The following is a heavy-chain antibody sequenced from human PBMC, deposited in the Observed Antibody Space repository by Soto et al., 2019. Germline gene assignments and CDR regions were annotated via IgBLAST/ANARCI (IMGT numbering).Heavy chain of an antibody. J-gene: IGHJ4*02. CDR3: ARLDGSGYYYGYYFDY. V-gene: IGHV4-31*03. CDR2: IYYSGST. D-gene: IGHD3-22*01. CDR1: GGSISSGGYY. Sequence: PSLTCTVSGGSISSGGYYWSWIRQHPGKGLEWTGYIYYSGSTYYNPSLKSRVTISVDTSKNQFSLKLSSVTAADTAVYYCARLDGSGYYYGYYFDYWGQGPLVTVSS.